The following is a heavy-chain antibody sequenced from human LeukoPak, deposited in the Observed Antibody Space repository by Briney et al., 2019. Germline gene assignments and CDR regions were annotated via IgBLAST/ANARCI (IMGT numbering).Heavy chain of an antibody. CDR3: AKDLSSAITSALVLDV. J-gene: IGHJ3*01. D-gene: IGHD3-22*01. CDR2: ITWNRDNI. Sequence: GRSLRLSCAASGFTFDDYAMHWVRQAPGKGLEWVSGITWNRDNIGYGDSVKGRFTISRDNVKNVLYLQMTSLRPEDTALYYCAKDLSSAITSALVLDVWGQGTMVTVSS. CDR1: GFTFDDYA. V-gene: IGHV3-9*01.